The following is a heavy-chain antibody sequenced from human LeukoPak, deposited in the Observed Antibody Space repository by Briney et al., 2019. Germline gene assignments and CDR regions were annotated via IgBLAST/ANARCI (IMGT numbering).Heavy chain of an antibody. CDR1: RASISDNY. CDR2: TYTSGDT. CDR3: TIGGASGSLAH. J-gene: IGHJ4*02. D-gene: IGHD6-13*01. Sequence: PSETLPLTCTVSRASISDNYWSWSRQPAGKALEWVGRTYTSGDTNYNPSLKSRASVSVDTSKNQFYLSLRYVTAAATAVYYCTIGGASGSLAHWGPGTLVTVSS. V-gene: IGHV4-4*07.